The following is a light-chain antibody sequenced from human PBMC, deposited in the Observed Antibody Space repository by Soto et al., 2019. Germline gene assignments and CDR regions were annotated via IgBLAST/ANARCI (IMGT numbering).Light chain of an antibody. CDR1: SSNIGNNA. Sequence: QAVVTQPPSVSAAPRQRVTISCSGGSSNIGNNAVNWYQQLPGKAPKLLIYYDHLLPSGVSARFSGSRSGASASLAISGLQSEDEADYYCAAWDDSLNGPVFGGGTKVTVL. V-gene: IGLV1-36*01. CDR2: YDH. CDR3: AAWDDSLNGPV. J-gene: IGLJ3*02.